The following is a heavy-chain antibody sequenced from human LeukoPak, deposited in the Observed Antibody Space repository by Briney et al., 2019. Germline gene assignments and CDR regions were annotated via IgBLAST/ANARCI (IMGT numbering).Heavy chain of an antibody. CDR3: ASNIAAAGPFDY. D-gene: IGHD6-13*01. J-gene: IGHJ4*02. CDR2: INAGNGNT. Sequence: GASVKVSCKASGYTFTSYAMHWVRQAPGQRLEWMGWINAGNGNTEYSQKFQGRVTITRDTSASTAYMELSSLRSEDTAVYYCASNIAAAGPFDYWGQGTLVTVSS. V-gene: IGHV1-3*01. CDR1: GYTFTSYA.